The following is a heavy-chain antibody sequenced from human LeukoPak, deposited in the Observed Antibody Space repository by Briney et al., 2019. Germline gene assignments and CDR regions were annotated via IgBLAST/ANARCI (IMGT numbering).Heavy chain of an antibody. CDR1: GFTFSSYS. V-gene: IGHV3-21*01. J-gene: IGHJ4*02. Sequence: GGSLRLSCAASGFTFSSYSMNWVRQAPGKGLEWVSSISSSSSYIYYADSVKGRFTISRDNAKNSLYLQMNSLRADDTAVYYCARVSIAVAGTSFDYWGQGTLVTVSS. CDR2: ISSSSSYI. D-gene: IGHD6-19*01. CDR3: ARVSIAVAGTSFDY.